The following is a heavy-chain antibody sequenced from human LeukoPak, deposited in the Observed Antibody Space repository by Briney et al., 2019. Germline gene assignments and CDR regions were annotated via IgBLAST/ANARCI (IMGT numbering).Heavy chain of an antibody. CDR2: ISGSGGST. J-gene: IGHJ3*02. Sequence: PGGSLRLSCAASGFTFSSYAMSWVRQAPGKGLEWVSAISGSGGSTYYADSVKGRFTISRHNSKNTLYLQMNSLRAEDTAVYYCARVYRGGDAFDIWGQGTMVTVSS. D-gene: IGHD3-10*01. CDR1: GFTFSSYA. CDR3: ARVYRGGDAFDI. V-gene: IGHV3-23*01.